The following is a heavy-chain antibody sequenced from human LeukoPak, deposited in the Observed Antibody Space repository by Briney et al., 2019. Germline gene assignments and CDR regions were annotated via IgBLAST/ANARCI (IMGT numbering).Heavy chain of an antibody. CDR3: AKGGGFDWLNYYYMDV. CDR1: GFTFSNYN. CDR2: ISSSTSYK. J-gene: IGHJ6*03. V-gene: IGHV3-21*04. D-gene: IGHD3-9*01. Sequence: PGGSLRLSCAASGFTFSNYNMNWVRQAPGKGLEWVSSISSSTSYKNYADSVKGRFTISRDNAKNSLYLQMSSLRAEDTAVYYCAKGGGFDWLNYYYMDVWGKGTTVIISS.